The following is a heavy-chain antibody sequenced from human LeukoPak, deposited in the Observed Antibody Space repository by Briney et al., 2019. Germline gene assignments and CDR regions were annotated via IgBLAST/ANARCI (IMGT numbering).Heavy chain of an antibody. J-gene: IGHJ4*02. CDR2: ISAYNGNT. D-gene: IGHD3-10*01. CDR3: ARGLTGMMDSDY. V-gene: IGHV1-18*01. CDR1: GYTFTSYG. Sequence: ASVKVSCKASGYTFTSYGISWVRQAPGQGLEWMGWISAYNGNTNYAQKFQGRVTMTTDTSTTAAYMDLRSLRADDTAVYYCARGLTGMMDSDYWGQGTLVTVSS.